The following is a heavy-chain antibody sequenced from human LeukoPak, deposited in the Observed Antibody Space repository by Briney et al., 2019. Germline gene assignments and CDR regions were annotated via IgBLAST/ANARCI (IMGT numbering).Heavy chain of an antibody. CDR3: ARRGYGRNYYYYMDV. V-gene: IGHV1-2*02. CDR1: GYTFTGYY. J-gene: IGHJ6*03. CDR2: INPNSGGT. D-gene: IGHD6-13*01. Sequence: GASVKVSCKASGYTFTGYYMHWVRQAPGQGLEWMGWINPNSGGTNYAQKFQGRVTMTRDTSISTAYMELSRLRSDDTAVYYCARRGYGRNYYYYMDVWGKGTTVTVSS.